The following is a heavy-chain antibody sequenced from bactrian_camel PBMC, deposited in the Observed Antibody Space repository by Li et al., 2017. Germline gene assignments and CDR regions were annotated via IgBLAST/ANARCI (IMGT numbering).Heavy chain of an antibody. J-gene: IGHJ4*01. CDR2: IEADGYT. CDR3: AAVTQSERCLTTAYDF. Sequence: HVQLVESGGGSVQAGGSLRLSCAASGYTGRNYCMGWVRQAPGKEHEGVAGIEADGYTTYTHSVKGRFTISKDNAKNTLYLQMNSLKPEDTAMYYCAAVTQSERCLTTAYDFWGQGTQVTVS. CDR1: GYTGRNYC. V-gene: IGHV3S6*01. D-gene: IGHD1*01.